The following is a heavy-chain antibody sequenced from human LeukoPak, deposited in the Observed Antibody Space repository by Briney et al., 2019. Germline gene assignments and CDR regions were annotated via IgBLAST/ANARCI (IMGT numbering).Heavy chain of an antibody. D-gene: IGHD5-24*01. Sequence: GESLQISFKGSGYSFTSYWIGWVRRMPGKGLEGMGIIYPGDSDTRYSPSFQGQVTISADKSISTAYLQWSSLKASDTAMYYCARHVIDGYNFVDYWGQGTLVTVSS. CDR2: IYPGDSDT. CDR1: GYSFTSYW. J-gene: IGHJ4*02. CDR3: ARHVIDGYNFVDY. V-gene: IGHV5-51*01.